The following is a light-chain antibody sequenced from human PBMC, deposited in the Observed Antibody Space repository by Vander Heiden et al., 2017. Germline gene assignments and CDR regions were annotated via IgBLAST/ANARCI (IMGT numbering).Light chain of an antibody. CDR1: QSWFSSPHDKNF. CDR3: QQYYSIPLT. Sequence: SVLTQSADSLAVSLGERATLKCKSSQSWFSSPHDKNFLAWFQQKPGQPPKLLIYGTSTRDSGVPDRFSGSGSGTDFTLTISSLQAEDVAVYYCQQYYSIPLTFGGGTKVEIK. J-gene: IGKJ4*01. V-gene: IGKV4-1*01. CDR2: GTS.